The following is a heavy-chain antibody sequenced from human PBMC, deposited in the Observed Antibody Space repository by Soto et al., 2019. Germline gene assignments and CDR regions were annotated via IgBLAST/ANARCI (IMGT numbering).Heavy chain of an antibody. J-gene: IGHJ4*02. Sequence: PWGSLRLSCTASGFTFGDYAMSWVRQAPGKGLQWEGFFRSNACGVSTEYAASVKGRFTISRDDSKRIAYLQMYSLKTGDTPVYSCTLGARSFGTATMGRFAYLDQETMVTVSS. CDR3: TLGARSFGTATMGRFAY. CDR2: FRSNACGVST. V-gene: IGHV3-49*04. D-gene: IGHD1-26*01. CDR1: GFTFGDYA.